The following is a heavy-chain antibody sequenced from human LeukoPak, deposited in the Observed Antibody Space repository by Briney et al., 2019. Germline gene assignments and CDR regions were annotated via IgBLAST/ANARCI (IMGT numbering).Heavy chain of an antibody. D-gene: IGHD2-21*02. V-gene: IGHV4-34*01. CDR2: INHSGST. J-gene: IGHJ4*02. CDR1: GGSISSYY. CDR3: ARGRTAKHFDY. Sequence: PSETLSLTCTVSGGSISSYYWSWIRQPPGKGLEWIGEINHSGSTNYNPSLKSRVTISVDTSKNQFSLKLSSVTAADTAVYYCARGRTAKHFDYWGQGTLVTVSS.